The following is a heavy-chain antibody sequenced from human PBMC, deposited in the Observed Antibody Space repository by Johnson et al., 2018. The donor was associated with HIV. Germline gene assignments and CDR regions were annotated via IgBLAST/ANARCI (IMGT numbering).Heavy chain of an antibody. J-gene: IGHJ3*02. Sequence: VHLVESGGGVVQPGRSLRLSCAASGFTFSSYAIHWVRQAPGKGLEWVAVISYDGSNKYYADSVKGRFTISRDNSKNTLYLQMNSLRAEDTAVYYCARVAVLWFRDTNAFDIWGQGTMVTVSS. D-gene: IGHD3-10*01. CDR3: ARVAVLWFRDTNAFDI. V-gene: IGHV3-30*04. CDR1: GFTFSSYA. CDR2: ISYDGSNK.